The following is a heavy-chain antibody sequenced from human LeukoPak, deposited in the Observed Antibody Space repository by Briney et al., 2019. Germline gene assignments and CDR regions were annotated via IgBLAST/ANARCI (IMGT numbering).Heavy chain of an antibody. CDR1: GYTFTSYG. D-gene: IGHD4-17*01. V-gene: IGHV1-18*01. J-gene: IGHJ3*02. CDR2: ISAYNGNT. Sequence: ASVKVSCKASGYTFTSYGISWVRQAPGQGLEWMGWISAYNGNTNYAQRIQGRVTMTTDTSTSIANMELRSLRSDDTAVYYCARGVTTGAYDIWGQGTMVTVSS. CDR3: ARGVTTGAYDI.